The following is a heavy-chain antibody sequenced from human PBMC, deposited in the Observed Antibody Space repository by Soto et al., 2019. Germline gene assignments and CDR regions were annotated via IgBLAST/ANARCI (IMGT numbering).Heavy chain of an antibody. CDR3: ARALPFGSATATPFFDY. D-gene: IGHD3-10*01. V-gene: IGHV4-34*01. CDR2: INHSGST. CDR1: GGSFSGYY. J-gene: IGHJ4*02. Sequence: SETLSLTCAVYGGSFSGYYWSWIRQPPGKGLEWIGEINHSGSTNYNPSLKSRVTISVDTSKNQFSLKLTSVTAADTAVYYCARALPFGSATATPFFDYWGQGTLVTVSS.